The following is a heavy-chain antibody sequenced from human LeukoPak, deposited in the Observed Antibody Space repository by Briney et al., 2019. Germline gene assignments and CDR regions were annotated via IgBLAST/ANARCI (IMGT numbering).Heavy chain of an antibody. CDR2: IRGDGSRQ. CDR3: VRDANYHDGSNYYDVLDI. D-gene: IGHD3-22*01. V-gene: IGHV3-7*01. CDR1: GFTFSNYW. Sequence: GGSLRLSCAASGFTFSNYWMVWVRQAPGEGLEWVANIRGDGSRQYYLDSVKGRFTISRDNAKNSLYLQMSSLRADDTAVYYSVRDANYHDGSNYYDVLDIWGQGTMVTVSS. J-gene: IGHJ3*02.